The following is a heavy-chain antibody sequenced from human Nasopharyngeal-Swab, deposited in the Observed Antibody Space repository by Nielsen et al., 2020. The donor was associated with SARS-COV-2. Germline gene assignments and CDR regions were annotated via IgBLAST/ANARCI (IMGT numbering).Heavy chain of an antibody. CDR2: ISWNSGSI. Sequence: WIRQPPGKGLEWVSGISWNSGSIGYADSVKGRFTISRDNAKNSLYLQMNSLRAEDTALYYCAKELGDYWGQGTLVTVPS. J-gene: IGHJ4*02. V-gene: IGHV3-9*01. CDR3: AKELGDY.